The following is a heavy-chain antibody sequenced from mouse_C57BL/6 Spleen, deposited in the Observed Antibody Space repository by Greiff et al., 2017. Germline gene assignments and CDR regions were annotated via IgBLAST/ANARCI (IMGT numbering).Heavy chain of an antibody. CDR3: ARNSGSSGRFYAMDY. Sequence: QVQLQQSGPGLVQPSQSLSITCTVSGFSLTSYGVHWVRQSPGKGLEWLGVIWSGGSTDYNAAFISRLSISKDNSKSQVFFKMNSLQADDTAIYYCARNSGSSGRFYAMDYWGQGTSVTVSS. V-gene: IGHV2-2*01. CDR2: IWSGGST. J-gene: IGHJ4*01. CDR1: GFSLTSYG. D-gene: IGHD3-2*02.